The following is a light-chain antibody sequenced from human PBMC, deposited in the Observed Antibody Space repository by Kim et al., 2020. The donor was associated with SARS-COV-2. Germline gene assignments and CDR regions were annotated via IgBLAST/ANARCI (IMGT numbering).Light chain of an antibody. J-gene: IGLJ3*02. CDR2: LNSDGSH. CDR3: QTWGTGIRV. V-gene: IGLV4-69*01. CDR1: SGNSGYA. Sequence: ASVKLTCTRSSGNSGYAIAWHQQQPEKGPRYLMKLNSDGSHNRGDGIPARFSGSSSGAERYLTISSLQSEDEADYYCQTWGTGIRVFGGGTKLTVL.